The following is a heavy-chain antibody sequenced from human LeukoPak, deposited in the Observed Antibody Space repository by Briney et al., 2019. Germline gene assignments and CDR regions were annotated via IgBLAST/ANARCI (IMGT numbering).Heavy chain of an antibody. Sequence: GGSLRLSCAASGFTYSSYDMNWVRQAPGKGLEWVSYISSGASAIYYADSVEGRFTISRDNAQNSLYLQMNSLRAEDTAVYYCARENEYSSSSFDYWGQGTLVTVSS. CDR3: ARENEYSSSSFDY. D-gene: IGHD6-6*01. V-gene: IGHV3-48*03. CDR2: ISSGASAI. CDR1: GFTYSSYD. J-gene: IGHJ4*02.